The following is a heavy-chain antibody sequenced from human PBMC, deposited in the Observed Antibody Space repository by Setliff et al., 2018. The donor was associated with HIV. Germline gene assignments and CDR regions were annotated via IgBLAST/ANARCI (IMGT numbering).Heavy chain of an antibody. CDR1: GGSIRSTSHY. V-gene: IGHV4-39*07. D-gene: IGHD4-17*01. J-gene: IGHJ4*02. Sequence: ASETLSLTCTVSGGSIRSTSHYWGWIRQPPGKGLEWIGSIYYSGSTHYNPSLKSRVTMSVDTSKNQFSLMVRSVTAADTAVYYCARDWRAYGVLGSWGQGMLVTVSS. CDR2: IYYSGST. CDR3: ARDWRAYGVLGS.